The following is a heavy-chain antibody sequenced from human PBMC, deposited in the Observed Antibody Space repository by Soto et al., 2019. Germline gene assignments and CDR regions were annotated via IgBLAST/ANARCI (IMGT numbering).Heavy chain of an antibody. CDR3: ARSLYGDYVCLDAFDI. V-gene: IGHV1-69*02. CDR1: GGTFSSYT. CDR2: IIPILGIA. D-gene: IGHD4-17*01. Sequence: QVQLVQSGAEVKKPGSSVKVSCKASGGTFSSYTISWVRQAPGQGLEWMGRIIPILGIANYAQKFQGRVTITADKSTSTAYMELSSLISEDTAVYYCARSLYGDYVCLDAFDIWGQGTMVTVSS. J-gene: IGHJ3*02.